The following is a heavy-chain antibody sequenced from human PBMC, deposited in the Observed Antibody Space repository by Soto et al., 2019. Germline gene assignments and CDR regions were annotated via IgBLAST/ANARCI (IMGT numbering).Heavy chain of an antibody. V-gene: IGHV3-23*01. D-gene: IGHD3-10*01. CDR1: GFTFSNYV. CDR2: ISARGSNT. Sequence: EVQLLESGGGLVQPGGSLRLSCAASGFTFSNYVMTWVRQAPGMGLQRVSSISARGSNTYYADSVRGRYTISTDNSEDTLYRQMSRLKAEDTAINYSAKEHRGYYSAGSLIDSWGQGTLVTVSS. J-gene: IGHJ4*02. CDR3: AKEHRGYYSAGSLIDS.